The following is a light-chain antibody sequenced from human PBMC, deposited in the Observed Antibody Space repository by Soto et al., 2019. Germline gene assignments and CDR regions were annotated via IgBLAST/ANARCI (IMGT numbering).Light chain of an antibody. J-gene: IGKJ1*01. CDR1: QSVSSN. Sequence: EIVMTQSPAILSVSPGERATLSCRASQSVSSNLAWFQQKPGQTPRLLFNGASTRATGIPARFTGSGSGTDFTLTISSLQSEDFAVYYCQQYDNWPWTFGQGTKVDIK. CDR2: GAS. CDR3: QQYDNWPWT. V-gene: IGKV3-15*01.